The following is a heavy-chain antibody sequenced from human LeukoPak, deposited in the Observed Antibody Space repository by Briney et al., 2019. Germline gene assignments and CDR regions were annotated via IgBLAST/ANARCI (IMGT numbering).Heavy chain of an antibody. CDR1: GFTFSSYG. CDR3: AREDNYYYMDV. Sequence: GGSLRLSCAAPGFTFSSYGMHWVRQAPGKGLEWVAVIWYDGSNKYYADSVKGRFTISRDNSKNTLYLQMNSLRAEDTAVYYCAREDNYYYMDVWGKGTTVTVSS. V-gene: IGHV3-33*01. J-gene: IGHJ6*03. CDR2: IWYDGSNK.